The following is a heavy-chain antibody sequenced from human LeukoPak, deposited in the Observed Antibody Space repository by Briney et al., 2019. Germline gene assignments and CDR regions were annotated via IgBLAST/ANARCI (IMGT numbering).Heavy chain of an antibody. CDR3: AKADRRWATYYYDTSGYYYDY. J-gene: IGHJ4*02. Sequence: TGGSLRLSCVASGFTFSSYSINWVRQAPGKGLEWVAFIRYDGRNKYYADSVKGRFTISRDNSKNTLYLQMNSLRAEDTAVYYCAKADRRWATYYYDTSGYYYDYWGQGTLVTVSS. CDR2: IRYDGRNK. D-gene: IGHD3-22*01. CDR1: GFTFSSYS. V-gene: IGHV3-30*02.